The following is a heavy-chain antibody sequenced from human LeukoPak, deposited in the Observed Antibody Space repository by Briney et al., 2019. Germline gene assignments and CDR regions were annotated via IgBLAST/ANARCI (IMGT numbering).Heavy chain of an antibody. Sequence: ASVKVSCKASGYTFSSNGISWVRQAPGQGLEWMGWISAYNGNTNYAQKLQGRVTMTTDTSTSTAYMELRSLRSDDTAVYYCARDGDSSGYYDAFDIWGQGTMVTVSS. V-gene: IGHV1-18*01. CDR3: ARDGDSSGYYDAFDI. D-gene: IGHD3-22*01. J-gene: IGHJ3*02. CDR2: ISAYNGNT. CDR1: GYTFSSNG.